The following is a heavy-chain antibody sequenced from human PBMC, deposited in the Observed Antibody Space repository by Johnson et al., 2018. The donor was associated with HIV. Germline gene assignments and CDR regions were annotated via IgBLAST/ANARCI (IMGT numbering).Heavy chain of an antibody. D-gene: IGHD3-22*01. Sequence: VQLVESGGGLIQPGGSLRLSCAASGFTFDDYAMHWVRQAPGKGLEWVSGISWNSGSIGYADSVKGRFTISRDNAKNSLYLQMNRLRAEDTALYYCARSVGYYDSSGYYYVDAFDIWGQGTMVTVSS. CDR1: GFTFDDYA. V-gene: IGHV3-9*01. CDR3: ARSVGYYDSSGYYYVDAFDI. CDR2: ISWNSGSI. J-gene: IGHJ3*02.